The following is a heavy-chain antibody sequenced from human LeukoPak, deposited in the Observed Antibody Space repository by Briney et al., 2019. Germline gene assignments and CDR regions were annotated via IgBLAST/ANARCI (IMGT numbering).Heavy chain of an antibody. CDR1: GFTFSSYA. CDR3: APWTAMVLIDY. V-gene: IGHV3-23*01. J-gene: IGHJ4*02. Sequence: GGSLRLSCAASGFTFSSYAMSWVRQAPGKGLEWVSAISGSGGSTYYADSVKGRFTISRDNSKNTPYLQMNSLRAEDTAVYYCAPWTAMVLIDYWGQGTLVTVSS. CDR2: ISGSGGST. D-gene: IGHD5-18*01.